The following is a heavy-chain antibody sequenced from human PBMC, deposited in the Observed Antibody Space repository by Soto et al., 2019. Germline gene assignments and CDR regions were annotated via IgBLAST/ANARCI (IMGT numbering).Heavy chain of an antibody. J-gene: IGHJ4*02. CDR2: IWYDRSNK. D-gene: IGHD2-15*01. V-gene: IGHV3-33*03. CDR1: GFIFNEYG. CDR3: ARGGCSGRSCNLSQRSFDL. Sequence: QVQLVESGGGVVQPGRSLRLSCAASGFIFNEYGMHWVRQAPGKGLEWVAVIWYDRSNKYYADSVKGRFTFSRDNSNNTMSLQMSSLIVEATAVYSCARGGCSGRSCNLSQRSFDLWGQGTLVTV.